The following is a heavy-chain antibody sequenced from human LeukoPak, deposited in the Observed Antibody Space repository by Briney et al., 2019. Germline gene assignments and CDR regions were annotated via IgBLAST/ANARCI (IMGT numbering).Heavy chain of an antibody. CDR3: ARGGIAVAGTKDRHYFDY. V-gene: IGHV1-18*01. Sequence: ASVKVSCTASGYTFTSYGISWVRQAPGQGLEWMGWVSAYNGNTNYAQKLQGRVTMTTDTSTSTAYMELRSLRSDDTAVYYCARGGIAVAGTKDRHYFDYWGQGTLVTVSS. CDR2: VSAYNGNT. J-gene: IGHJ4*02. CDR1: GYTFTSYG. D-gene: IGHD6-19*01.